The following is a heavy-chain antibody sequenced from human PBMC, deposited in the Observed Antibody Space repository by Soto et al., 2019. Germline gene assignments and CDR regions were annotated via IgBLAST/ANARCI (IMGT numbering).Heavy chain of an antibody. CDR1: GVTFTTTA. CDR3: AKEASGWKSRGSFDL. Sequence: PGGPLRLSCVASGVTFTTTAMNWVRHAPGKGLEWFSFISGDAGCGNYADSVKGRCTISRDNSKNTLCLQMNSLRAEDTAIYYCAKEASGWKSRGSFDLWPRGTRVTVS. V-gene: IGHV3-23*01. D-gene: IGHD6-19*01. CDR2: ISGDAGCG. J-gene: IGHJ3*01.